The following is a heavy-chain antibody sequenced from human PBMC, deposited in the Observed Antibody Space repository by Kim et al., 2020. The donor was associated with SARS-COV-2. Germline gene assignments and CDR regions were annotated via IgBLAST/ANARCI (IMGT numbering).Heavy chain of an antibody. V-gene: IGHV3-53*01. J-gene: IGHJ6*02. CDR3: ATSQGYNYYGIDV. Sequence: GGSLRLSCAASGFTVSSNYMTWVRQAPGKGLDWVSIIYGGGSTYYSDAVKGRFTISRDNSKNTLYLQMNSLRVDDTAGYYCATSQGYNYYGIDVWGQGTTVTVSS. CDR2: IYGGGST. CDR1: GFTVSSNY.